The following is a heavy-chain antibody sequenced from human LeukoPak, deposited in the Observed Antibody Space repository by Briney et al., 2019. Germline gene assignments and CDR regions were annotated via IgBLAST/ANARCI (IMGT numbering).Heavy chain of an antibody. J-gene: IGHJ3*02. CDR1: GGSISSYY. V-gene: IGHV4-59*01. CDR2: IYYSGST. CDR3: ARARRNVFDI. Sequence: SETLSLICTVSGGSISSYYWSWIRQPPGKGLEWIGYIYYSGSTNYNPSLKSRVTISVDTSKNQFSLKLSSVAAADTAVYYCARARRNVFDIWGQGTMVTVSS.